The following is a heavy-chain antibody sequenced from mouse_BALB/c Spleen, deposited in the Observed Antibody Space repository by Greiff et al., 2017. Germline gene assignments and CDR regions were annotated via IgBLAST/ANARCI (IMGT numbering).Heavy chain of an antibody. V-gene: IGHV3-2*02. J-gene: IGHJ4*01. CDR2: ISYSGST. CDR3: ARTGGFLYYYAMDY. D-gene: IGHD6-5*01. CDR1: GYSITSDYA. Sequence: EVQLQQSGPGLVKPSQSLSLTCTVTGYSITSDYAWNWIRQFPGNKLEWMGYISYSGSTSYNPSLKSRISITRDTSKNQFFLQLNSVTTEDTATYYCARTGGFLYYYAMDYGGQGTSVTVSS.